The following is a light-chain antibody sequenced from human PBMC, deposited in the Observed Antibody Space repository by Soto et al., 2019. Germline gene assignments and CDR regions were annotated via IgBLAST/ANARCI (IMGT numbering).Light chain of an antibody. CDR3: VQATRSYT. CDR1: QSLVHIDGNTY. J-gene: IGKJ2*01. Sequence: DIVLTQTRLSSPVTLGQPASISCRSSQSLVHIDGNTYFNWLQQRPGQPPRLLIYKITNRFPGVPDRFSGSGAGTDFTLKISRVEAEDVGVYYCVQATRSYTFGQGTRLDIK. CDR2: KIT. V-gene: IGKV2-24*01.